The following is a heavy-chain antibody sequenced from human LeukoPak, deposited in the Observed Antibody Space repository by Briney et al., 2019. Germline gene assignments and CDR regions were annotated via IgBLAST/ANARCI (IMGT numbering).Heavy chain of an antibody. CDR1: GGSFSGYY. J-gene: IGHJ4*02. Sequence: SETLSLTCAVYGGSFSGYYWSWIRQPPGKGLEWIGEINHSGSTNYNPSLKSRVTISVDTSKIQFSLKLSSVTAADTAVYYCARLERERGYSYGSAIDYWGQGTLVTVSS. CDR2: INHSGST. D-gene: IGHD5-18*01. CDR3: ARLERERGYSYGSAIDY. V-gene: IGHV4-34*01.